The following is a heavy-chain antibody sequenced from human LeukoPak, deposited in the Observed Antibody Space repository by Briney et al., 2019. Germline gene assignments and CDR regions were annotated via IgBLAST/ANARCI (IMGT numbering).Heavy chain of an antibody. CDR3: AKPHFDY. J-gene: IGHJ4*02. CDR2: IRLDGSNK. CDR1: GFTFSSYE. V-gene: IGHV3-30*02. Sequence: PRGSLRLSCAASGFTFSSYEMNWVRQAPGKGLEWVAFIRLDGSNKYYADSVKGRFTISRDNSKNTLYLQMNSLRGDDTAVYYCAKPHFDYWGQGTLVTVSS.